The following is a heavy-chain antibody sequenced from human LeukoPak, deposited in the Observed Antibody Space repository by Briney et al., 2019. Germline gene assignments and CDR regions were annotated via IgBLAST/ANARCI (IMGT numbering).Heavy chain of an antibody. CDR3: AKDGGIQLWYYFDY. Sequence: PGGSLRLSCAASGFTFSSYGMHWVRQAPGKGLEWVAVISYDGSNKYYADSVKGRFTISRDNSKNTLYLQMNSLRAEDTAVYYCAKDGGIQLWYYFDYWGQGTLVTVSS. CDR2: ISYDGSNK. J-gene: IGHJ4*02. D-gene: IGHD5-18*01. V-gene: IGHV3-30*18. CDR1: GFTFSSYG.